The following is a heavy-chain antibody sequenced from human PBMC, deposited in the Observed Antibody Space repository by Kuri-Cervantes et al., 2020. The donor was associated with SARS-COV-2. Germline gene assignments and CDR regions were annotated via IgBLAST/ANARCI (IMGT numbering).Heavy chain of an antibody. V-gene: IGHV1-8*03. J-gene: IGHJ4*02. CDR3: ASSGSYSPFDY. CDR1: GYTFTSYD. CDR2: MNPNSGNT. Sequence: SVLETCKAPGYTFTSYDINWVRQATGQGLEWMGWMNPNSGNTGYAQKFQGRVTITRNTSISTAYMELSSLRSGDTAVYYCASSGSYSPFDYWGQGTLVTVSS. D-gene: IGHD1-26*01.